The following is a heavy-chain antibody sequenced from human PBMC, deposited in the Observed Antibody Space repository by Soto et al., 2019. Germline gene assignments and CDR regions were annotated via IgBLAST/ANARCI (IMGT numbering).Heavy chain of an antibody. D-gene: IGHD2-2*01. V-gene: IGHV3-23*01. CDR3: ARSEEIVVLPAAPIQLDY. Sequence: GGSLRLSCAASGFTFSSYAMSWVRQAPGKGLEWVSAISGSCGSTYYADSVKGRFTISRDHSKNTLYLQMQSLRAEDTAVYYCARSEEIVVLPAAPIQLDYWGQGTLVTVSS. CDR1: GFTFSSYA. CDR2: ISGSCGST. J-gene: IGHJ4*02.